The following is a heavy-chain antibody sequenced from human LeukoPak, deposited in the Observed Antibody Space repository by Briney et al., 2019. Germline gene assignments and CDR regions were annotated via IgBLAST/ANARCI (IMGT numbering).Heavy chain of an antibody. CDR1: GYTFTSYG. CDR2: ISAYNGNT. Sequence: ASVNVSCKASGYTFTSYGISWVRQAPGQGLEWMGWISAYNGNTNYAQKLQGRVTMTRDTSTSTVYMELSSLRSEDTAVYYCARAEWHGMDVWGQGTTVTVSS. D-gene: IGHD3-3*01. V-gene: IGHV1-18*01. CDR3: ARAEWHGMDV. J-gene: IGHJ6*02.